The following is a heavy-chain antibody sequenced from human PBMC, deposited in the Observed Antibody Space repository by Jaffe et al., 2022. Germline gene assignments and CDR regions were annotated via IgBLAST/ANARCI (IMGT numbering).Heavy chain of an antibody. CDR2: ISSSGSTI. J-gene: IGHJ4*02. CDR3: RYFDWLGVFDY. CDR1: GFTFSSYE. Sequence: EVQLVESGGGLVQPGGSLRLSCAASGFTFSSYEMNWVRQAPGKGLEWVSYISSSGSTIYYADSVKGRFTISRDNAKNSLYLQMNSLRAEDTAVYYCRYFDWLGVFDYWGQGTLVTVSS. V-gene: IGHV3-48*03. D-gene: IGHD3-9*01.